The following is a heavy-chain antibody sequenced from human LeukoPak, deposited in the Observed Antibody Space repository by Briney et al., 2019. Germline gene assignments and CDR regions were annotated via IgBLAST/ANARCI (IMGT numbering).Heavy chain of an antibody. J-gene: IGHJ4*02. CDR1: VYTLTGYH. CDR3: ARDQGSLTRSWYTGY. V-gene: IGHV1-2*06. D-gene: IGHD6-13*01. CDR2: INPYSGDT. Sequence: ASVKVSCKASVYTLTGYHIHWVRPAPGEGREWMGRINPYSGDTNFAQKFQGRVTMTRDTSITTAYMDLSSLTPDDAAVYFCARDQGSLTRSWYTGYWGQGTQVTVSS.